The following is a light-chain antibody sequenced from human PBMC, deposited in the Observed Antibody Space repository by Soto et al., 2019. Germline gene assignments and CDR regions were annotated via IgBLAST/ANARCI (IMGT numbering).Light chain of an antibody. V-gene: IGKV3-20*01. Sequence: EIVLTQSPGTLSLSPGERATLSCRASQSLSSSFLAWYQQNPGQAPRLLIYGTSNRATGIPDRFSGSGSGTEFTLTISRLEPEDFAVYYCQQYGGSQRTFGQGTKVEI. CDR1: QSLSSSF. CDR2: GTS. J-gene: IGKJ1*01. CDR3: QQYGGSQRT.